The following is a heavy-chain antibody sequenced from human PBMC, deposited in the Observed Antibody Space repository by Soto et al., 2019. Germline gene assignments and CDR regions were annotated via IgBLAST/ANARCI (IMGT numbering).Heavy chain of an antibody. CDR1: RFTFSGYW. CDR3: ARGARI. J-gene: IGHJ3*02. Sequence: PGGSLRLSCADSRFTFSGYWMYWVRQAPGKGLEWVANIKEDGSEKNYVDSVRGRFTISRDNAKNSLYLQMNSLRAEDTAVYYCARGARIWGQGTMVTGSS. V-gene: IGHV3-7*01. CDR2: IKEDGSEK.